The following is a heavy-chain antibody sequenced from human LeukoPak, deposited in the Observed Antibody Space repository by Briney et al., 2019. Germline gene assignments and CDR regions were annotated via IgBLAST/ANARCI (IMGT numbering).Heavy chain of an antibody. J-gene: IGHJ4*02. CDR1: GFTFSSYA. D-gene: IGHD3-22*01. CDR2: ISGSGGST. CDR3: ARSAYYYDSSGYYYFDL. Sequence: GGSLRLSCAASGFTFSSYAMSWVRQAPGKGLEWVSAISGSGGSTYYADSVKGRFTISRDNSKNTLSLQMNSLRAEDTAVYYCARSAYYYDSSGYYYFDLWGQGTLVTVSS. V-gene: IGHV3-23*01.